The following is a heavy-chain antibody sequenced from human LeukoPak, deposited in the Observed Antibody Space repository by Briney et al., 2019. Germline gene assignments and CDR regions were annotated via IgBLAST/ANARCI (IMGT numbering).Heavy chain of an antibody. CDR2: ISSSGSTI. CDR1: GFTFSDYY. CDR3: ARDSDGETTSYDY. J-gene: IGHJ4*02. D-gene: IGHD1-7*01. Sequence: GGSLRLSXAASGFTFSDYYMSWIRQAPGKGLEWVSYISSSGSTIYYADSVKGRFTISRDNAKNSLYLQMNSLRAEDTAVYYCARDSDGETTSYDYWGQGTLVTVSS. V-gene: IGHV3-11*04.